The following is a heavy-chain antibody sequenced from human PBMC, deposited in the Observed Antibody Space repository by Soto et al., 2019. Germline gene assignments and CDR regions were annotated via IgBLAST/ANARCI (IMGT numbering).Heavy chain of an antibody. CDR3: AKGAVTSIFGYFDY. Sequence: EVHLVESGGGLVQPGRSLRLSCAASGFTFDDFAMHWVRQVPGKGLEWVSSISWNSGNIVYADSVKGRFPISRDSAKNSLYLQMNSLRTEDTALYYCAKGAVTSIFGYFDYWGQGTLVTVSS. CDR2: ISWNSGNI. J-gene: IGHJ4*02. V-gene: IGHV3-9*01. D-gene: IGHD3-3*01. CDR1: GFTFDDFA.